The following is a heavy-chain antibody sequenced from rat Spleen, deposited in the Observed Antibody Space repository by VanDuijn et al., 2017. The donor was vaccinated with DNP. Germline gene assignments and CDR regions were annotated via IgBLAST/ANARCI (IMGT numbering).Heavy chain of an antibody. Sequence: EVQLVESGGGLVQPGRSLKLSCAASGFTFSNYGMAWVRQAPTKGLEWVASITNNGGYTYYRDSVKGRFTISRDNAKSTLYLQMDSLRSEDTATYYCTTGQLLDYWGQGVMVTVSS. CDR2: ITNNGGYT. V-gene: IGHV5S13*01. J-gene: IGHJ2*01. CDR1: GFTFSNYG. CDR3: TTGQLLDY. D-gene: IGHD1-10*01.